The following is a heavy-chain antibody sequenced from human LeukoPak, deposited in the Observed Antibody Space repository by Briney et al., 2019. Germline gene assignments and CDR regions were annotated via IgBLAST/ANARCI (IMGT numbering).Heavy chain of an antibody. CDR3: ARDGWFGELHNSNWFDP. D-gene: IGHD3-10*01. Sequence: PSETLSLTCAVYGGSFSGYYWSWIRQPPGKGLEWIGEINHSGSTNYNPSLKSRVTISVDTSKNQFSLKLSSVTAADTAVYYCARDGWFGELHNSNWFDPWGQGTLVTVSS. CDR2: INHSGST. J-gene: IGHJ5*02. CDR1: GGSFSGYY. V-gene: IGHV4-34*01.